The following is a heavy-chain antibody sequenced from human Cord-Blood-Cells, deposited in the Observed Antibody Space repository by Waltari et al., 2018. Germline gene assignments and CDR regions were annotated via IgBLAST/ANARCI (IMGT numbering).Heavy chain of an antibody. Sequence: SSYGMHWVRQAPGKGLEWVAVISYDGSNKYYADSVKGRFTISRDNSKNTLYLQMNSLRAEDTAVYYCAKSTQGGTGFGYWGQGTLVTVSS. CDR1: SSYG. CDR2: ISYDGSNK. CDR3: AKSTQGGTGFGY. V-gene: IGHV3-30*18. D-gene: IGHD3-10*01. J-gene: IGHJ4*02.